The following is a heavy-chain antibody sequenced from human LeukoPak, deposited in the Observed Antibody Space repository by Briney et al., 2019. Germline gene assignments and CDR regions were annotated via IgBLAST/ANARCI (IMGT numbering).Heavy chain of an antibody. CDR3: ATLYGAQGDYFDY. D-gene: IGHD4-17*01. CDR1: GGTFSSYA. V-gene: IGHV1-69*05. Sequence: ASVKVSCKASGGTFSSYAFSWGRQAPGQGLEWMGGIIPIFGTANYAQKFQGRVTITTDESTSTAYMELSSLRSEDTAVYYCATLYGAQGDYFDYWGQGTLVTVSS. J-gene: IGHJ4*02. CDR2: IIPIFGTA.